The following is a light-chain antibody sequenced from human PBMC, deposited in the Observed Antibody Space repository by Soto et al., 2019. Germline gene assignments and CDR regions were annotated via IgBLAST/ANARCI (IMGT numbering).Light chain of an antibody. CDR3: QSYGDSLSGYV. CDR2: GNS. J-gene: IGLJ1*01. V-gene: IGLV1-40*01. CDR1: NSNIGAGYD. Sequence: QSVLTQPPSVSGAPGQRVTISCTESNSNIGAGYDVHWYQQLPGTSPKLLIYGNSNRPSGVPDRFSGSKSGTSASLTITGLQAVDEADYYCQSYGDSLSGYVFGTGTKVTVL.